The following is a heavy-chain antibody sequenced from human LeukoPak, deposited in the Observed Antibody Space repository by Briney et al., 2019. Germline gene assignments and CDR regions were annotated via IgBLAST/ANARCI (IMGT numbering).Heavy chain of an antibody. CDR2: INPNSGGT. D-gene: IGHD3-22*01. V-gene: IGHV1-2*06. CDR3: ARQYYYDSSGYSSIDY. CDR1: GYTFTGYY. J-gene: IGHJ4*02. Sequence: ASVKVSCKASGYTFTGYYMHWVRQAPGQGLEWMGRINPNSGGTNYAQKFQGRVTMTRDTSISTAYMELSRLRSDDTAVYHCARQYYYDSSGYSSIDYWGQGTLVTVSS.